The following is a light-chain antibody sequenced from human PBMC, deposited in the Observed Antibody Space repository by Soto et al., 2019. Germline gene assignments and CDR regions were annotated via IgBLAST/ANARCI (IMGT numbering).Light chain of an antibody. CDR3: QQYGTSPRT. CDR1: QSVSSDY. V-gene: IGKV3-20*01. J-gene: IGKJ1*01. CDR2: GAS. Sequence: EIVLTQSPGTLSLSPGERATLSCRAGQSVSSDYLAWYQQKPGQAPTFLIFGASRRATGIPDRFAGSGSGADFTLTISRLEPEDFAVYYCQQYGTSPRTFGQGTKVEIK.